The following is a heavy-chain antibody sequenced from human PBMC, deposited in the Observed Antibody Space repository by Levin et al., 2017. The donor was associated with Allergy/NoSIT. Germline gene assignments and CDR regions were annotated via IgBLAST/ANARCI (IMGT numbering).Heavy chain of an antibody. CDR3: ARDPGYCSSTSCRYFDY. CDR2: ISYDGSNK. Sequence: GESLKISCAASGFTFSSYAMHWVRQAPGKGLEWVAVISYDGSNKYYADSVKGRFTISRDNSKNTLYLQMNSLRAEDTAVYYCARDPGYCSSTSCRYFDYWGQGTLVTVSS. CDR1: GFTFSSYA. D-gene: IGHD2-2*01. J-gene: IGHJ4*02. V-gene: IGHV3-30-3*01.